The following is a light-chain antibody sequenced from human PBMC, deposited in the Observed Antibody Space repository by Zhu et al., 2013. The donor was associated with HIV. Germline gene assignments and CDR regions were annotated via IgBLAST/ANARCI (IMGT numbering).Light chain of an antibody. CDR2: WAS. J-gene: IGKJ1*01. V-gene: IGKV4-1*01. Sequence: DIVMTQSPDSLAVSLGERATINCKSSQSVLYSSNNKNYLAWYQQNPGQPPKLLIYWASTRESGVPDRFSGSGSGTDFTLTISSLQPDDFATYYCQQYNSYPWTFGQGTKVQIK. CDR3: QQYNSYPWT. CDR1: QSVLYSSNNKNY.